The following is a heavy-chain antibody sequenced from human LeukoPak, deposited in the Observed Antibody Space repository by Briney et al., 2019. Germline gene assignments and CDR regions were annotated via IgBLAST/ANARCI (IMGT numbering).Heavy chain of an antibody. J-gene: IGHJ4*02. CDR3: AREYPRLSDFDY. CDR1: GYTFTGYY. D-gene: IGHD3-16*02. Sequence: ASVKVSCKASGYTFTGYYMHWVRQAPGQGLEWMGRINPNSGGTNYAQKFQGRVTMTRDTSISTAYMGLSRLRSDDTAVYYCAREYPRLSDFDYWGQGTLVTVSS. V-gene: IGHV1-2*06. CDR2: INPNSGGT.